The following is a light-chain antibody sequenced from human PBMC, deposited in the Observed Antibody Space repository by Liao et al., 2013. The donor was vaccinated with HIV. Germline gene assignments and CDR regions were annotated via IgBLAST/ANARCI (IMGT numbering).Light chain of an antibody. CDR3: QAWDMTTYFV. CDR1: KLGDKY. V-gene: IGLV3-1*01. Sequence: SYELTQPPSVSVSPGQTASITCSGDKLGDKYACWYQQKPGQSPVLVIYQDSKRPSGIPARFSGSNSGNTATLTISGTQPTDEADYYCQAWDMTTYFVFGTGTRVTVL. J-gene: IGLJ1*01. CDR2: QDS.